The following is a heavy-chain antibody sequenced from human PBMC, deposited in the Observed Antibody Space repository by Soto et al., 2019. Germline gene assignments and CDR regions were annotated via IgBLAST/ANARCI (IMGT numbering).Heavy chain of an antibody. Sequence: GESLKISCKASGHSFTDYWISWVRQMPGKGLEWMARIDPSDSYTNYSPSFQGHVTISADKSLNTAFLQWSSLKASDTAMYYCARESDSLLLSGMDVWGQGTTVTVSS. V-gene: IGHV5-10-1*01. CDR1: GHSFTDYW. J-gene: IGHJ6*02. D-gene: IGHD2-21*01. CDR3: ARESDSLLLSGMDV. CDR2: IDPSDSYT.